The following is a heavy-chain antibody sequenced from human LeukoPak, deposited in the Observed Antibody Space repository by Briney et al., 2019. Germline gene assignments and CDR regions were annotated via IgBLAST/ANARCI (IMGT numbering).Heavy chain of an antibody. D-gene: IGHD3-22*01. CDR3: ARDHYYYDSSGYLGYYYYMDV. CDR1: GFTFSSYS. CDR2: ISSSSSCI. Sequence: GGSLRLSCAASGFTFSSYSMNWVRQAPGKGLEWVSSISSSSSCIYYADSVKGRLTISRDNAKNSLYLQMNSLRAEDTAVYYCARDHYYYDSSGYLGYYYYMDVWGKGTTVTVSS. J-gene: IGHJ6*03. V-gene: IGHV3-21*01.